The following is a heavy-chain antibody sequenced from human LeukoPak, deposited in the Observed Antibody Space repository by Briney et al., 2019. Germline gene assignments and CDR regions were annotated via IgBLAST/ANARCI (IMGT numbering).Heavy chain of an antibody. D-gene: IGHD3-16*02. Sequence: ASVKVSCKASGYTFTSYDINWVRQATGQGLEWLGWMNPNSGNTGYAQKFQGRVTMTRNTSISTAYMELSSLRSEDTAVYYCARGPQISWYYYYGMDAWGQGTTVTVSS. CDR3: ARGPQISWYYYYGMDA. J-gene: IGHJ6*02. V-gene: IGHV1-8*01. CDR1: GYTFTSYD. CDR2: MNPNSGNT.